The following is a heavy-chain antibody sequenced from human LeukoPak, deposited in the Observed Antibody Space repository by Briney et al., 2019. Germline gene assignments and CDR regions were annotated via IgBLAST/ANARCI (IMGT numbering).Heavy chain of an antibody. J-gene: IGHJ4*02. Sequence: PGASLRLSCAASGFVFNTYSMHWVRQAPGKGLECVSAISGDGGSTYYANSVKGRFTISRDNSKSTLYLQMGSLRPDDTALYYCAREQPAGSTDYWGQGTLVTVSS. CDR1: GFVFNTYS. CDR2: ISGDGGST. CDR3: AREQPAGSTDY. D-gene: IGHD2-2*01. V-gene: IGHV3-64*01.